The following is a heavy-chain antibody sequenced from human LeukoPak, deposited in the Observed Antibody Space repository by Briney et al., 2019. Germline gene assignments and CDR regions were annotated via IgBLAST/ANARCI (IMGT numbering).Heavy chain of an antibody. D-gene: IGHD4-17*01. Sequence: SETLSLTCTVSGGSISSVDYYWNWIRQPPGKGLEWIGYIYYSGSTYYNASLKSRLTISLDTSKNQFSLRLASVTAADTAVYFCARGGRTVTTGPAFALDIWGQGTMVTVSS. J-gene: IGHJ3*02. CDR1: GGSISSVDYY. V-gene: IGHV4-30-4*01. CDR2: IYYSGST. CDR3: ARGGRTVTTGPAFALDI.